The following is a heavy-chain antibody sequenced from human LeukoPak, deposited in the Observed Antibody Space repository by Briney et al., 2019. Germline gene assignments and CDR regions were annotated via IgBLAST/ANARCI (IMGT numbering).Heavy chain of an antibody. Sequence: GGSLRLSCAASGFTFSSYSMTWVRQAPGKGLEWVSYISSSSSTIYYADSVKGRFTISRDNAKNSLYLQMNSLRAEDTAVYYCARDTGKAIFGVVLYYYGMDVWGQGTTVTVSS. J-gene: IGHJ6*02. D-gene: IGHD3-3*02. CDR1: GFTFSSYS. CDR2: ISSSSSTI. CDR3: ARDTGKAIFGVVLYYYGMDV. V-gene: IGHV3-48*01.